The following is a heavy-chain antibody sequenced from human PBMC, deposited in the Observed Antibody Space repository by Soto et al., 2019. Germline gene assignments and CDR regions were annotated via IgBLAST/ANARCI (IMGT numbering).Heavy chain of an antibody. Sequence: SETLSLTCTVSGGSISSYYWSWIRQPPGKGLEWIGYIYYSGSTNYNPSLKSRVTISVDTSKNQFSLKLSSVTAADTAVYYCARAPPAVGFGPARHYYGMDVWGQGTTVTVSS. CDR1: GGSISSYY. V-gene: IGHV4-59*01. CDR2: IYYSGST. J-gene: IGHJ6*02. CDR3: ARAPPAVGFGPARHYYGMDV. D-gene: IGHD3-16*01.